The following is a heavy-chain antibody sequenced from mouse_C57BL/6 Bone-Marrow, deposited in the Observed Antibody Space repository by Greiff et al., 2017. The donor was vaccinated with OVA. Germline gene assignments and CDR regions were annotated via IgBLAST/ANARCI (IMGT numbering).Heavy chain of an antibody. J-gene: IGHJ2*01. Sequence: VQLKESVAELVRPGASVKLSCTASGFNIKNTSMHWVKQRPEQGLEWIGRIDPANGNTKYAPKFQGKATITADTSSNTAYLQLSSLTSEDTAIYYCVPIYYYADYWGQGTTLTVSS. CDR1: GFNIKNTS. CDR3: VPIYYYADY. CDR2: IDPANGNT. V-gene: IGHV14-3*01. D-gene: IGHD1-1*01.